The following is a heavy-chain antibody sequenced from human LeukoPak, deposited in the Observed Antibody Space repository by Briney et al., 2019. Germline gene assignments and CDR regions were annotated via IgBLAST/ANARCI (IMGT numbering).Heavy chain of an antibody. V-gene: IGHV4-34*01. CDR2: VNHSGST. CDR3: ARSRRYYDILTGPGQSRWFDP. Sequence: SETLSLTYAVYGGSFSGYYWSWIRQPPGKGLECLGEVNHSGSTNYNPSLKSRVTISVDTSKNQFSLKLSSVTAADTAVYYCARSRRYYDILTGPGQSRWFDPWGQGTLVTVSS. D-gene: IGHD3-9*01. CDR1: GGSFSGYY. J-gene: IGHJ5*02.